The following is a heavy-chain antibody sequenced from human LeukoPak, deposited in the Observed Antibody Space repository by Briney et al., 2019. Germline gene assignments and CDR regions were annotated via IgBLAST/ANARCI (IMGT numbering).Heavy chain of an antibody. CDR3: ARDRVGSGWPRPYYFEV. D-gene: IGHD6-19*01. V-gene: IGHV1-2*02. Sequence: ASVKVSCKASGYTLTGYYLHWVRQAPGQGLEWMGWINPNTGATHSAQKFQGRITMTRDTSITTAYMDLSRLRSDDTAVYYCARDRVGSGWPRPYYFEVWGQGTLVTVSS. CDR1: GYTLTGYY. J-gene: IGHJ4*02. CDR2: INPNTGAT.